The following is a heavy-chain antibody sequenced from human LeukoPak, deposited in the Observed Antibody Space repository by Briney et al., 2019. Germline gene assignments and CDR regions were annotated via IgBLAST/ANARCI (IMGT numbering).Heavy chain of an antibody. Sequence: GGSLRLSCAASGFTVSSNYMSWVRQAPGKGLEWVSVLYSGGSTYYADSVKGRFTISRDNSKNTLYLQMNSLRAEDTAVYYCARGTYSYGHFSQWGQGTLVTVSS. CDR3: ARGTYSYGHFSQ. J-gene: IGHJ4*02. CDR1: GFTVSSNY. V-gene: IGHV3-53*01. D-gene: IGHD5-18*01. CDR2: LYSGGST.